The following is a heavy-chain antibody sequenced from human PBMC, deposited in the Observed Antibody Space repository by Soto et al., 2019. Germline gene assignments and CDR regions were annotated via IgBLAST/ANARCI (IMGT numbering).Heavy chain of an antibody. CDR2: IIPILGIA. Sequence: QVQLVQSGAEVKKPGSSVKVSCKASGGTFSSYTISWVRQAPGQGLEWMGRIIPILGIANYAQKFQGRVTITADKSKSTADMELGSMRSEDTAGYYCARGGYDSSGYSNYFDYWGQGTLVTVSS. CDR1: GGTFSSYT. V-gene: IGHV1-69*02. CDR3: ARGGYDSSGYSNYFDY. J-gene: IGHJ4*02. D-gene: IGHD3-22*01.